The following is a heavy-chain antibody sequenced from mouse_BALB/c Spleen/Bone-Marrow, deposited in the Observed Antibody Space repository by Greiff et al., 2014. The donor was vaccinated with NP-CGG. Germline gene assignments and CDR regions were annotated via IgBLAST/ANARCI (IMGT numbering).Heavy chain of an antibody. Sequence: EVMLVESGGGLVQPGGSLKLSCAASGFTFSSYTMSWVRQTPEKRLEWVAYISNGGGSTYYPDTVKGRFTISRDNAKNTLHLQMSSLKSEDTAMYYCARGIYYYGSSCVYWGQGTLVTVSA. V-gene: IGHV5-12-2*01. CDR1: GFTFSSYT. CDR2: ISNGGGST. CDR3: ARGIYYYGSSCVY. D-gene: IGHD1-1*01. J-gene: IGHJ3*01.